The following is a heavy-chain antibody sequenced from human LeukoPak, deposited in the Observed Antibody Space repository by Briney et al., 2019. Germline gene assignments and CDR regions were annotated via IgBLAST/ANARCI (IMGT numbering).Heavy chain of an antibody. CDR3: ARDLMTTVTTVDY. V-gene: IGHV3-21*01. D-gene: IGHD4-17*01. J-gene: IGHJ4*02. CDR2: ISSSSSYI. CDR1: GFTFSSYS. Sequence: GGSLRLSCAASGFTFSSYSMNWVRQAPGKGLEWVSSISSSSSYIYYADSVKGRSTISRDNAKNSLYLQMNSLRAEDTAVYYCARDLMTTVTTVDYWGQGTLVTVSS.